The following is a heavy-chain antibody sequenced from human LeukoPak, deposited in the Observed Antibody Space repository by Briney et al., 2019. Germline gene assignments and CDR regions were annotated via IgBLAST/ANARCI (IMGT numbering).Heavy chain of an antibody. Sequence: ASVKVSCKASGFTFTSSAVLWVRQARGQRLEWIGWIVVGSGNTNYAQKFQERVTITRDMSTSTAYMELSSLRSEDTAVYYCAAVPYDSSGYYGYYFDYWGQGTLVTVSS. J-gene: IGHJ4*02. CDR2: IVVGSGNT. CDR3: AAVPYDSSGYYGYYFDY. CDR1: GFTFTSSA. D-gene: IGHD3-22*01. V-gene: IGHV1-58*01.